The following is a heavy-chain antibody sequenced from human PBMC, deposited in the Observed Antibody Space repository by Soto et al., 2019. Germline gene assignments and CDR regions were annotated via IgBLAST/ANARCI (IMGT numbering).Heavy chain of an antibody. CDR2: ISRDGSHK. V-gene: IGHV3-30*04. J-gene: IGHJ4*02. CDR1: GFTFRNYA. CDR3: ARSRNSAVADFFDF. Sequence: GGSLRLSCAASGFTFRNYAIHWVRQAPGKGLEWVAVISRDGSHKYYLDSVKGRFTISRDNSKDTVNLLMNSLRDDDSAMYYCARSRNSAVADFFDFWGQVTLVTVSS. D-gene: IGHD1-26*01.